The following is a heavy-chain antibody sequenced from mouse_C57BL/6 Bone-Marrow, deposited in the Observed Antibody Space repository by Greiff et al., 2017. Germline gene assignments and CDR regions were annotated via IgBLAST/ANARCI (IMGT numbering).Heavy chain of an antibody. D-gene: IGHD1-1*01. V-gene: IGHV2-5*01. Sequence: VTLVESGPGLVQPSQSLSITCTVSGFSLTSYGVPWVRQSPGKGLEWLGVIWRGGSTDYNAAFMSRLSITKDNSKSQVFFKMNSLQADDTAIYYCAKKGSSYDYWYFDVWGTGTTVTVSS. CDR3: AKKGSSYDYWYFDV. CDR1: GFSLTSYG. CDR2: IWRGGST. J-gene: IGHJ1*03.